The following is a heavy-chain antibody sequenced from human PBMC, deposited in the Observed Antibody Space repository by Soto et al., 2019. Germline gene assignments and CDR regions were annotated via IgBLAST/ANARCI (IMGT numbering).Heavy chain of an antibody. CDR1: GFTFSSFF. D-gene: IGHD4-17*01. V-gene: IGHV3-23*01. J-gene: IGHJ3*01. CDR2: IGANGGGT. CDR3: ARDPNGDYLGAFDF. Sequence: EVPLLEPGGGLVQPGGSLRLSCAASGFTFSSFFMSWVRQAPGKGLDWVSGIGANGGGTYYADSVKGRFIISRDNSKHTLYLQMNSLRAEDTAVYYCARDPNGDYLGAFDFWGQKTMVTVSS.